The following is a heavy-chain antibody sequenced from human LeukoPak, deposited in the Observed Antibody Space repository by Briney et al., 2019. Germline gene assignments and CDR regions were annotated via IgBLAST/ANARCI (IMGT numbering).Heavy chain of an antibody. CDR1: GFTFSTYR. CDR2: ISSGSNTI. Sequence: GGSLRRSCAASGFTFSTYRMNWVRQAPGKGLEWLSYISSGSNTIFYADSVKGRFTISRDNAKNSLFLQVNSLRDEDTAVYYCARGSYYAPYYFDYWGQGTLVTVSS. V-gene: IGHV3-48*02. D-gene: IGHD1-26*01. J-gene: IGHJ4*02. CDR3: ARGSYYAPYYFDY.